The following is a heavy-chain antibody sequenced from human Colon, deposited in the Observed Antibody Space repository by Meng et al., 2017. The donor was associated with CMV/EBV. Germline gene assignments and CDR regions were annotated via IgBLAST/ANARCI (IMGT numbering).Heavy chain of an antibody. CDR3: ARDLEEFDP. CDR1: GYTFTYYF. CDR2: INPNSGGT. Sequence: ASVPVSCKASGYTFTYYFIHWVRQAPGQGLEWMGWINPNSGGTNYAQKFQGRVTMTSDTSITTAYMELTRLTSDDTAVYYCARDLEEFDPWGQGTLVTVSS. D-gene: IGHD1-1*01. J-gene: IGHJ5*02. V-gene: IGHV1-2*02.